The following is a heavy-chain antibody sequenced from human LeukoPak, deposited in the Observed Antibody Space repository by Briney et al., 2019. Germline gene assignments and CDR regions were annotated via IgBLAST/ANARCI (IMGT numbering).Heavy chain of an antibody. CDR3: ARTGDIVVVPAAIMATGWFDP. Sequence: SQTLSLTCAISGDSVSSNSAAWNWIRQSPSRGLEWLGKTYYRSKWYNDYAVSVKSRITINPDTSKNQFSLQLNSVTPEDTAVYYCARTGDIVVVPAAIMATGWFDPWGQGTLVTVSS. V-gene: IGHV6-1*01. CDR1: GDSVSSNSAA. J-gene: IGHJ5*02. CDR2: TYYRSKWYN. D-gene: IGHD2-2*01.